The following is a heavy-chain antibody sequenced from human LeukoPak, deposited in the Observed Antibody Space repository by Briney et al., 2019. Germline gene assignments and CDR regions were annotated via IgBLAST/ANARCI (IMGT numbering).Heavy chain of an antibody. CDR3: ARVAANTMVRGVHPADYYYYYYMDV. D-gene: IGHD3-10*01. CDR1: GFTFSDYY. V-gene: IGHV3-11*04. J-gene: IGHJ6*03. CDR2: ISSSGSTI. Sequence: GGSLRLSCAASGFTFSDYYMSWIRQAPGKGLEWVSYISSSGSTIYYADSVKGRFTTSRDNAKNSLYLQMNSLRAEDTAVYYCARVAANTMVRGVHPADYYYYYYMDVWGKGTTVTISS.